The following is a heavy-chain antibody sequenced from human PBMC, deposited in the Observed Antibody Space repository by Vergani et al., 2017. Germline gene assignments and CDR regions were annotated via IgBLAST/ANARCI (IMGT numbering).Heavy chain of an antibody. D-gene: IGHD3-22*01. CDR3: ARGYDSSGYYFDF. Sequence: QVQLQESGPGLVKPSETLSLTCTVSGGSISSYYWSWIRQPPGKGLEWIGDIYYSGSTNYNPSLKSRVTISVDTSKNQFSLKLSSVTAADTAVYYCARGYDSSGYYFDFWGKGTLVTVSS. J-gene: IGHJ4*02. CDR1: GGSISSYY. V-gene: IGHV4-59*01. CDR2: IYYSGST.